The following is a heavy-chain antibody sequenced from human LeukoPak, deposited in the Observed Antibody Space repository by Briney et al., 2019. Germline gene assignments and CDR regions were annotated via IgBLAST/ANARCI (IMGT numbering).Heavy chain of an antibody. V-gene: IGHV4-34*01. CDR1: GGSFSGYY. CDR3: ARGAGGYDFWSGYCAFDY. CDR2: INHSGST. J-gene: IGHJ4*02. Sequence: SETLSLTCAVYGGSFSGYYWSWIRQPPGKGLEWIGEINHSGSTNYNPSLKSRVTISVDTSKNQFSLELSSVTAADTAVYYCARGAGGYDFWSGYCAFDYWGQGTLVTVSS. D-gene: IGHD3-3*01.